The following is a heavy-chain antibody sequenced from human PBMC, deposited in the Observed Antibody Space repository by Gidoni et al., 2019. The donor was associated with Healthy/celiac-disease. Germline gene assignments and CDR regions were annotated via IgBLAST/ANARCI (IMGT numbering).Heavy chain of an antibody. Sequence: EVQLVESGGGLVQPGGSLRLSCAASGFTFRSYDMHWVRQATGKGLEWVSAIGTAGDTYYPGSVKGRFTISRENAKNSLYLQMNSLRAGDTAVYYCARGGGRPPGIAAAGTFDIWGQGTMVTVSS. D-gene: IGHD6-13*01. CDR2: IGTAGDT. V-gene: IGHV3-13*01. J-gene: IGHJ3*02. CDR3: ARGGGRPPGIAAAGTFDI. CDR1: GFTFRSYD.